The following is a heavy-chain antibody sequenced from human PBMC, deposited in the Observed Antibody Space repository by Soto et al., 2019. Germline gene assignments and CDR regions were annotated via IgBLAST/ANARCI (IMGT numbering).Heavy chain of an antibody. D-gene: IGHD1-26*01. CDR1: GFTFSIYD. CDR3: ARGLVGGFDP. J-gene: IGHJ5*02. CDR2: IGTAGDT. Sequence: EMRLWESGGGLVQPGGSLRLSCAASGFTFSIYDMHWVRQGTGKGLEWVSRIGTAGDTNYAASVKGRFTISRENGKNSLYLQMNSLRAGDTAVYYCARGLVGGFDPWGQGTLVTVSS. V-gene: IGHV3-13*04.